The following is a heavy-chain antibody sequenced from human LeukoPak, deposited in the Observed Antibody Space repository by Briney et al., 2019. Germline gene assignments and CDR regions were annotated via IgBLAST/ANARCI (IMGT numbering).Heavy chain of an antibody. Sequence: SETLSLTCGVSGGSVSTIGYSWSWIRQPPGKGLEWIGYIYQSGSTSYNPSLQSRVTISIDKSKNQFSLKLSSVTAADTAVYYCARHPYSSGWPPDYWGQGTLVIGSS. CDR3: ARHPYSSGWPPDY. V-gene: IGHV4-30-2*01. CDR1: GGSVSTIGYS. CDR2: IYQSGST. J-gene: IGHJ4*02. D-gene: IGHD6-19*01.